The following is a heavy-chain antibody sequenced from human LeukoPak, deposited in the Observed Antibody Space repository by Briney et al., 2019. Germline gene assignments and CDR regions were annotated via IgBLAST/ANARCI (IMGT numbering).Heavy chain of an antibody. CDR3: ARTPPYQLPSDDAFDI. CDR1: GCTFSSYA. D-gene: IGHD2-2*01. Sequence: SVKVACKASGCTFSSYAISWVRQAPGQGLEWMGGIIPIFGTANYAQKFQGRVTITADESTSTAYMELSSLRSEDTAVYYCARTPPYQLPSDDAFDIWGQGTMVTVSS. CDR2: IIPIFGTA. V-gene: IGHV1-69*01. J-gene: IGHJ3*02.